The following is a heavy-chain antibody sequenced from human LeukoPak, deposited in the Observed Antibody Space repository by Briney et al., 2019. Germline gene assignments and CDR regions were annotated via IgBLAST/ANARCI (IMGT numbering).Heavy chain of an antibody. CDR3: ARVYRRYFDY. CDR1: GFTFSSYG. CDR2: ISGSGGST. J-gene: IGHJ4*02. D-gene: IGHD1-14*01. Sequence: GGSLRLSCAASGFTFSSYGMSWVRQAPGKGLEWVSAISGSGGSTYYADSVKGRFTISRDNSKNTLYLQMNSLRAEDTAVYYCARVYRRYFDYWGQGTLVTVSS. V-gene: IGHV3-23*01.